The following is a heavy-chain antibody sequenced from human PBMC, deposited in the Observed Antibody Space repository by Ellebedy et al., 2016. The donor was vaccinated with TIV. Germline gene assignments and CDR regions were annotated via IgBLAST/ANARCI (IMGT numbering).Heavy chain of an antibody. CDR2: MNPSSGST. J-gene: IGHJ4*02. D-gene: IGHD7-27*01. CDR3: ANNLPLTGDFDY. Sequence: AASVKVSCKASGYTFTDYDINWVRQATGQGLEWLGWMNPSSGSTGYARNFQGRVTMTRDTSINTAYMEFRSLTSEDTAVYYCANNLPLTGDFDYWGQGTLVTVSS. V-gene: IGHV1-8*01. CDR1: GYTFTDYD.